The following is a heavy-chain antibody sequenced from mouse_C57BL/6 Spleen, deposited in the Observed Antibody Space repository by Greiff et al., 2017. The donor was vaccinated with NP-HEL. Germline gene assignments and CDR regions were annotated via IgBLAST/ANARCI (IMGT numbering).Heavy chain of an antibody. Sequence: DVQLVESGGGLVQPKGSLKLSCAASGFSFNTYAMNWVRQAPGKGLEWVARIRSKSNNYATYYADSVKDRFTISRDDSESMLYLQMNNLKTEDTAMYYCVRPYYYGSSYDAMDYWGQGTSVTVSS. J-gene: IGHJ4*01. CDR3: VRPYYYGSSYDAMDY. V-gene: IGHV10-1*01. CDR1: GFSFNTYA. CDR2: IRSKSNNYAT. D-gene: IGHD1-1*01.